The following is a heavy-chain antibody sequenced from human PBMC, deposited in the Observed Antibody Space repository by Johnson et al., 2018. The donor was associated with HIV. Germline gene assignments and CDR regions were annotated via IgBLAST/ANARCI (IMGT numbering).Heavy chain of an antibody. D-gene: IGHD3-16*02. CDR3: AKGFRLGDLALRVGAFDI. J-gene: IGHJ3*02. CDR2: ISWNSGSI. Sequence: VQLVESGGGLVQPGRSLRLSCAASGFTVDDYAMHWVRQAPGKGLEWVSGISWNSGSIGYADSVKGRFTISRDNAKNSLYVQMNSLRAEDTALYYCAKGFRLGDLALRVGAFDIWGQGTMVTVSS. CDR1: GFTVDDYA. V-gene: IGHV3-9*01.